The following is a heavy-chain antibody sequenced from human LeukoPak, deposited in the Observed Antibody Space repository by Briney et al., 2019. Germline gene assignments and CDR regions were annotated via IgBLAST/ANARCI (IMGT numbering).Heavy chain of an antibody. V-gene: IGHV4-34*01. CDR2: INHSGST. Sequence: SETLSLTCAVYGGSFSGYYWSWIRQPPGKGLEWIGEINHSGSTNYNPSLKSRVTISVDTSKNQFSLKLSSVTAADTAVYHCARGRTLRVGGYYYYYMDVWGKGTTVTVSS. J-gene: IGHJ6*03. CDR3: ARGRTLRVGGYYYYYMDV. D-gene: IGHD3-16*01. CDR1: GGSFSGYY.